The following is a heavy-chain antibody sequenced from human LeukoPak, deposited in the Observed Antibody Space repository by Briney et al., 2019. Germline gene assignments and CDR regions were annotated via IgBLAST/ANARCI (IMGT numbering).Heavy chain of an antibody. CDR1: GGSISSYY. J-gene: IGHJ4*02. V-gene: IGHV4-59*08. CDR3: ARHKAKGELSLSGFDY. Sequence: SETLSLTCAVYGGSISSYYWSWIRQPPGKGLEWIGYIYYSGSTNYNPSLKSRVTISVDTSKNQFSLKLSSVTAADTAVYYCARHKAKGELSLSGFDYWGQGTLVTVSS. CDR2: IYYSGST. D-gene: IGHD3-16*02.